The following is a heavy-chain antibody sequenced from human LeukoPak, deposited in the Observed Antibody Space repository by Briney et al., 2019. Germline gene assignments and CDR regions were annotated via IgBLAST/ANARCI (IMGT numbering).Heavy chain of an antibody. CDR2: IKEDGSET. CDR1: GFIFKKYW. V-gene: IGHV3-7*01. J-gene: IGHJ4*02. D-gene: IGHD6-13*01. CDR3: ARGSGTWYIY. Sequence: GGSLRISCAASGFIFKKYWMNWVRQVPGKGLECLANIKEDGSETYYVDSVKGRFTISRDNAKNSLYLQMNSLRAEDTAVYYCARGSGTWYIYWGQGTLVTVSS.